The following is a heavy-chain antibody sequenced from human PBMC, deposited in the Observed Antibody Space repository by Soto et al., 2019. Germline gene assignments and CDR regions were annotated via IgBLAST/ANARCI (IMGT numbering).Heavy chain of an antibody. CDR1: GFTFSSYS. CDR3: ARAVAAAATGY. V-gene: IGHV3-21*01. CDR2: ISSSSSYI. J-gene: IGHJ4*02. Sequence: EVQLVESGGGLVKPGGSPRLSCAASGFTFSSYSMNWVRQAPGKGLEWVSSISSSSSYIYYADSVKGRFTISRDNAKNSLYLQMNSLRAEDTAVYYCARAVAAAATGYWGQGTLVTVSS. D-gene: IGHD6-13*01.